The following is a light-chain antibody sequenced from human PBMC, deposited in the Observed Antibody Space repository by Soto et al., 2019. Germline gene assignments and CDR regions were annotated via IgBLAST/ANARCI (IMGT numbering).Light chain of an antibody. Sequence: LTQPPSLSGTPGQRVTLSCSGSNSNIGRYSVNWYQHFPGTAPKILIYSDDERPSGVPDRFSGSKSGTSASLAISGLQSEDEAEYYCAAWDDNLNGPLFGGGTKLTVL. CDR1: NSNIGRYS. V-gene: IGLV1-44*01. J-gene: IGLJ3*02. CDR2: SDD. CDR3: AAWDDNLNGPL.